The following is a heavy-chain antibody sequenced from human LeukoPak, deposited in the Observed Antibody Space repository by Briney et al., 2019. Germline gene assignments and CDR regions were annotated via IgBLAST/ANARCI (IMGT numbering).Heavy chain of an antibody. V-gene: IGHV4-34*01. J-gene: IGHJ5*02. Sequence: SETLSLTCTVSGDSISSSYWSWIRQPPGKGLEWIGEINHSGSTNYNPSLKSRVTISVATSKNQFSLKLTSVTAADTAVYYCARGRLTTGGWFDPWGQGTLVTVSS. CDR3: ARGRLTTGGWFDP. CDR2: INHSGST. D-gene: IGHD3-9*01. CDR1: GDSISSSY.